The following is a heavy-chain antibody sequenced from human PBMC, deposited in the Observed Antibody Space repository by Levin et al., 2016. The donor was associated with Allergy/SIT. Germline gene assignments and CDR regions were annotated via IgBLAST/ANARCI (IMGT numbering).Heavy chain of an antibody. Sequence: WIRQPPGKGLEWIGYIYYSGSTNYNPSLKSRVTISVDTSKNQFSLKLSSVTAADTAVYYCARVIGGSYGWFDPWGQGTLVTVSS. CDR3: ARVIGGSYGWFDP. J-gene: IGHJ5*02. CDR2: IYYSGST. D-gene: IGHD1-26*01. V-gene: IGHV4-59*01.